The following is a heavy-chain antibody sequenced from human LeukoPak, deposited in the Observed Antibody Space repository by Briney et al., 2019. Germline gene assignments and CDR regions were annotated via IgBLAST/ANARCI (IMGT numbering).Heavy chain of an antibody. CDR3: VFPGGDYVYFDY. CDR1: TYTFTNYY. CDR2: INPSSGYT. D-gene: IGHD4-17*01. J-gene: IGHJ4*02. Sequence: ASVKVSCKASTYTFTNYYIHWVRQAPVQGLEWMGLINPSSGYTTYAQKFQDRVTMTRDTPTSTVYMELNSLRSEDTAVYYCVFPGGDYVYFDYWGLGTLVTVSS. V-gene: IGHV1-46*01.